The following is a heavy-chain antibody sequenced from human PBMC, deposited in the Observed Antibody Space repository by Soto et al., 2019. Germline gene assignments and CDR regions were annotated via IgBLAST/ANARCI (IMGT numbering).Heavy chain of an antibody. CDR3: ARGAGSPTYYDGMDV. CDR2: IFYGGGS. V-gene: IGHV4-39*05. D-gene: IGHD2-15*01. Sequence: KSSDTPSLTSTVSGDFLSSSSYYWGWIRKPPGKGLEWIGSIFYGGGSYYNPSLKSRATISVDTSTNQFSLNLSSVTAADTAEYYCARGAGSPTYYDGMDVWGQGTTVTVSS. J-gene: IGHJ6*02. CDR1: GDFLSSSSYY.